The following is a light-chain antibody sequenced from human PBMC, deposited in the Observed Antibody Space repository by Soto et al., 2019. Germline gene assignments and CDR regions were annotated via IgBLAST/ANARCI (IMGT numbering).Light chain of an antibody. CDR2: DTS. Sequence: EVVMTQSPATLSVSPGEGATLSCRASQGIGDTLAWYQHKAGQTPRLLIYDTSTRATGIPDRFSGSGSGTDFTLTISRLEPEDSAVYYCQQYGSSPTWTFGQGTKVDIK. V-gene: IGKV3-20*01. CDR3: QQYGSSPTWT. J-gene: IGKJ1*01. CDR1: QGIGDT.